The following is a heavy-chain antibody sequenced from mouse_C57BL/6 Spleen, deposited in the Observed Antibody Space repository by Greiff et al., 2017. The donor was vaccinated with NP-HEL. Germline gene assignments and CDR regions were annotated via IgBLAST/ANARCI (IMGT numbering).Heavy chain of an antibody. V-gene: IGHV14-4*01. J-gene: IGHJ2*01. D-gene: IGHD1-1*01. CDR3: TTCTTVVATGGFDY. CDR2: IDPENGDT. CDR1: GFNIKDDY. Sequence: VQLQQSGAELVRPGASVKLSCTASGFNIKDDYMHWVKQRPEQGLEWIGWIDPENGDTEYASKFQGKATIPADTSSNTAYLQLSSLTSEDTAVYYCTTCTTVVATGGFDYWGQGTTLTVSS.